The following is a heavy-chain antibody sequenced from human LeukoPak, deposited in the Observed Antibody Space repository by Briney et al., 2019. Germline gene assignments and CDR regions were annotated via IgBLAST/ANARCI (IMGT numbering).Heavy chain of an antibody. J-gene: IGHJ6*03. CDR1: GYTFTSYD. Sequence: ASVKVSCKASGYTFTSYDINWVRQAPGQGLEWMGWMNPNSGNTGYAQKFQGRVTMTRNTSISTAYMELSSLRSEDTAVYYCAREGPRVSTILGVVSRVAGRRPPYYYYMDVWGKGTAVTVSS. CDR2: MNPNSGNT. D-gene: IGHD3-3*01. V-gene: IGHV1-8*01. CDR3: AREGPRVSTILGVVSRVAGRRPPYYYYMDV.